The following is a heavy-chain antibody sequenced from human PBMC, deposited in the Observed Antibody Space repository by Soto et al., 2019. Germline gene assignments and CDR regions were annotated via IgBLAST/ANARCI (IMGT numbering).Heavy chain of an antibody. Sequence: ASVKVSCKASGYTFTSYAMHWVRQAPGQRLEWMGWINAGNGNTKYSQKFQGRVTITTDASASTAYMELSSLRSEDTAVYYCARGGYGGNSDFDYWGQGTLVTVSS. D-gene: IGHD4-17*01. V-gene: IGHV1-3*01. CDR2: INAGNGNT. CDR3: ARGGYGGNSDFDY. CDR1: GYTFTSYA. J-gene: IGHJ4*02.